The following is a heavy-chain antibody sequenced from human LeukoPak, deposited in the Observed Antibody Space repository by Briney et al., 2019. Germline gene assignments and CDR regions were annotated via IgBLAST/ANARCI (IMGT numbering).Heavy chain of an antibody. J-gene: IGHJ6*03. CDR3: ARQGRFLEEDYYYYYMDV. D-gene: IGHD3-3*01. CDR1: GYTFTGYY. Sequence: ASVKVTCKASGYTFTGYYMHWVRQAPGQGLEWMGWINTNTGNPTYAQGFTGRFVFSLDTSASTAYLQISSLKAEDTAVYYCARQGRFLEEDYYYYYMDVWGKGTTVTVSS. CDR2: INTNTGNP. V-gene: IGHV7-4-1*02.